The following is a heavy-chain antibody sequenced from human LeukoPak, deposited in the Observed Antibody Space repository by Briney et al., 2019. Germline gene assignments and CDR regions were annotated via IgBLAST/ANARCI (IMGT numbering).Heavy chain of an antibody. CDR1: GGSISSYY. CDR2: IYYSGST. D-gene: IGHD3-10*01. Sequence: SETLSLTCTVSGGSISSYYWSWIRQPPGKGLEWIGYIYYSGSTNYNPSLKSRVTISVDTSKNQFSLKLSSVTAADTAVYYCARDHPASGRGSDYWGQGTLVTVSS. J-gene: IGHJ4*02. CDR3: ARDHPASGRGSDY. V-gene: IGHV4-59*01.